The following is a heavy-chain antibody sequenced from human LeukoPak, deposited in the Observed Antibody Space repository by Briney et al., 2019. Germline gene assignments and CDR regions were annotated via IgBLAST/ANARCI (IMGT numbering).Heavy chain of an antibody. J-gene: IGHJ4*02. V-gene: IGHV4-59*12. CDR3: PGKLASVGYFDY. CDR2: IYYSGST. Sequence: SETLSLTCTVSGGSLSSYYWSWIRQPPRRGLERIGYIYYSGSTNYNPPLTRRVTIPVDTPKNQSSLTLSSVTALHTAGYYFPGKLASVGYFDYWGQGTLVTVSS. CDR1: GGSLSSYY. D-gene: IGHD1-26*01.